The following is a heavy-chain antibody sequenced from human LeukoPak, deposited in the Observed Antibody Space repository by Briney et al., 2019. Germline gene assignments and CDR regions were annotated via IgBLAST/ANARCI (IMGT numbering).Heavy chain of an antibody. CDR2: INSDGGGA. D-gene: IGHD3-22*01. J-gene: IGHJ4*02. Sequence: GGSLRLSCAASGITFGNNWMHWVRQGPGKGLVWISRINSDGGGAIYADSVKGRFTVSRDNAKNTLYLQMNSLRAEDTAVYYCARDPYDSSGFDYWGQGTLVTVSS. CDR3: ARDPYDSSGFDY. CDR1: GITFGNNW. V-gene: IGHV3-74*01.